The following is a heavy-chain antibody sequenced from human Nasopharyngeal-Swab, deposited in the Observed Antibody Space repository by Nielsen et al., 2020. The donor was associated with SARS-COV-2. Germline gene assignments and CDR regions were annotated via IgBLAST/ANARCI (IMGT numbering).Heavy chain of an antibody. CDR2: ISTYNGDT. CDR3: ARGHSRGVSPAAPWDYYYYMDV. D-gene: IGHD2-2*01. CDR1: GYIFCSYG. J-gene: IGHJ6*03. Sequence: GSVKVSCKASGYIFCSYGITCVRQAPGQGLEWMGWISTYNGDTNYAQALQDRVTMTTDTSTSTVYMELRILRSDDTAVYYCARGHSRGVSPAAPWDYYYYMDVWGRGTTVTVSS. V-gene: IGHV1-18*01.